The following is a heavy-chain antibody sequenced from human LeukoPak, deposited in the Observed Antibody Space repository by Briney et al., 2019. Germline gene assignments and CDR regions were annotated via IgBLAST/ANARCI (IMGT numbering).Heavy chain of an antibody. J-gene: IGHJ4*02. CDR1: GFTFSSYA. CDR3: VLNAYSSGMTT. D-gene: IGHD3-10*01. V-gene: IGHV3-23*01. CDR2: ISGSDGST. Sequence: GGSLRLSCAASGFTFSSYAMSWVRQAPGKGLEWVSGISGSDGSTNYADSVKGRFTISRDNSRNMLFLQMKSLRVEDTAIYYCVLNAYSSGMTTWGQGILVTVSS.